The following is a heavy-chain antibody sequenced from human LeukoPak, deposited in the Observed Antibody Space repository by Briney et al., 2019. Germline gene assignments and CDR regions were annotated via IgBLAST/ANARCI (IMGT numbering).Heavy chain of an antibody. CDR1: GYTFTSYG. V-gene: IGHV1-18*01. J-gene: IGHJ4*02. CDR3: ARDVQVGATPSYFDY. CDR2: ISAYNGNT. D-gene: IGHD1-26*01. Sequence: ASVKVSCKASGYTFTSYGISWVRQAPGQGLEWMGWISAYNGNTNYAQKLQGRVTMTTDTSTSTAYMEMRSLRSDDTAVYYCARDVQVGATPSYFDYWGQGTLVTVSS.